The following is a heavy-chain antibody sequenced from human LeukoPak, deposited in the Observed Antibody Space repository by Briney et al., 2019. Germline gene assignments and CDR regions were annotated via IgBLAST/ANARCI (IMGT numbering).Heavy chain of an antibody. D-gene: IGHD6-13*01. J-gene: IGHJ2*01. V-gene: IGHV3-74*01. CDR2: INSDGSST. CDR1: GFTFSSYG. CDR3: ARDTAAANPLDWYFDL. Sequence: GGSLRLSCAASGFTFSSYGMHWVRQAPGKGLVWVSRINSDGSSTSYADSVKGRFTISRDNAKNTLYLQMNSLRAEDTAVYYCARDTAAANPLDWYFDLWGRGTLVTVSS.